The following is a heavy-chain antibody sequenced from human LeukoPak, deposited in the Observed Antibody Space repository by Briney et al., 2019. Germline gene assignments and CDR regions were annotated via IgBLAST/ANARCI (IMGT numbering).Heavy chain of an antibody. CDR1: GFTFDDYA. Sequence: PGGSLRLSCAASGFTFDDYAMHWVRQAPGKGLQWVAVIWYDGSNKYYAESVKGRFTISRDNSKNTLYLQMNSLRAEDSAVYYCAKSRVRGVYYFDYWGQGTLVTVSS. CDR3: AKSRVRGVYYFDY. D-gene: IGHD3-10*02. CDR2: IWYDGSNK. J-gene: IGHJ4*02. V-gene: IGHV3-33*08.